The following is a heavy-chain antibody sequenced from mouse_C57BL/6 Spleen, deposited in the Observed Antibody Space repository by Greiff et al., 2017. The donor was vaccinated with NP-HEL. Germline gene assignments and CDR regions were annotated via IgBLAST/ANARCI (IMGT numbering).Heavy chain of an antibody. V-gene: IGHV1-64*01. CDR3: ASPKLGRVYAMDY. CDR1: GYTFTSYW. CDR2: IHPNSGST. J-gene: IGHJ4*01. D-gene: IGHD4-1*01. Sequence: QVQLQQPGAELVKPRASVKLSCKASGYTFTSYWMHWVKQRPGQGLEWIGMIHPNSGSTNYNEKFKSKATLTVDKSSSTAYMQLSSLTSEDSAVYYCASPKLGRVYAMDYWGQGTSVTVSS.